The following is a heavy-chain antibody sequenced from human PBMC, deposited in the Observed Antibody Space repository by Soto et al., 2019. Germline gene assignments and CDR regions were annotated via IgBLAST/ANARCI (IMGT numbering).Heavy chain of an antibody. CDR2: MNPNSGNT. J-gene: IGHJ5*02. Sequence: QVQLVQSGAEVKKPGASVKVSCKASGYTFTSYDSSWVRQATGQGLEWMGWMNPNSGNTAYAQKFQGRVTMTRNTSISTAYMELSSLRSEDTAVYYCARERSAAGTGWFDPWGQGTLVTVSS. D-gene: IGHD6-13*01. CDR1: GYTFTSYD. V-gene: IGHV1-8*01. CDR3: ARERSAAGTGWFDP.